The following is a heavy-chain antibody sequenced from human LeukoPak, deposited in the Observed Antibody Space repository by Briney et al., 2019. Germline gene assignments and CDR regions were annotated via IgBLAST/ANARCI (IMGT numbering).Heavy chain of an antibody. CDR3: ARGTAEDIVVVPAAPGWFDP. D-gene: IGHD2-2*01. J-gene: IGHJ5*02. CDR1: GGSISSSSYY. V-gene: IGHV4-39*07. Sequence: SETLSLTCTVSGGSISSSSYYWGWIRQPPGKGLEWIGSIYYSGSTYYNPSLKSRVTISVDTSKNQFSLKLSSVTAADTAVYYCARGTAEDIVVVPAAPGWFDPWGQGTLVTVSS. CDR2: IYYSGST.